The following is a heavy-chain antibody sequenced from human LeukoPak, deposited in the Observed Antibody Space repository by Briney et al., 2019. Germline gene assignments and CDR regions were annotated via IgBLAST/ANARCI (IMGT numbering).Heavy chain of an antibody. D-gene: IGHD2-8*02. Sequence: PSETLSLICAVSGGSIRRSNWRSWVRPPPGTGLEWIGEIYHSGSTNNNPPLKSRLTLSIDTSKNQFSLKLDSVTVADTAIYYCARVGLSEGTDYFDYWGQGTLVTVSS. CDR1: GGSIRRSNW. V-gene: IGHV4-4*02. CDR3: ARVGLSEGTDYFDY. CDR2: IYHSGST. J-gene: IGHJ4*02.